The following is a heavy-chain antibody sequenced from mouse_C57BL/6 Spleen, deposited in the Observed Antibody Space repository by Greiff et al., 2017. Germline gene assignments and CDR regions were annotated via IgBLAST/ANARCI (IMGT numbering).Heavy chain of an antibody. J-gene: IGHJ1*03. D-gene: IGHD1-1*01. CDR3: ARGDYYGSSLYWYFDV. Sequence: EVKLVESGGGLVKPGGSLKLSCAASGFTFSSYAMSWVRQTPEKRLEWVATISDGGSYTYYPDNVKGRFTISRDNAKNNLYLQMSHLKSEDTAMYYWARGDYYGSSLYWYFDVWGTGTTVTVSS. V-gene: IGHV5-4*03. CDR1: GFTFSSYA. CDR2: ISDGGSYT.